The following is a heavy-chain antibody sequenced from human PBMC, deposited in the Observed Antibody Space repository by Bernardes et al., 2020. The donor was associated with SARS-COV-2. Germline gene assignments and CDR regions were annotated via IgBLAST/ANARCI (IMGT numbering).Heavy chain of an antibody. CDR2: INHGGQNT. CDR3: AKDLDSSGWYEGDY. J-gene: IGHJ4*02. Sequence: GGSLRLSCAASGFPFSNYAMNWVRRAPGKGLEWVSTINHGGQNTHYADSVRGRFIISRDNSKDTLFLQVDSLRAEDTAVYHCAKDLDSSGWYEGDYWGQGTLVTVSS. D-gene: IGHD6-19*01. CDR1: GFPFSNYA. V-gene: IGHV3-23*01.